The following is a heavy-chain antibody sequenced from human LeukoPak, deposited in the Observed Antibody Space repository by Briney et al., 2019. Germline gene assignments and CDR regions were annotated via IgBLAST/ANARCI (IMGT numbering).Heavy chain of an antibody. J-gene: IGHJ4*02. CDR1: GFTFSDYY. Sequence: GGSLRLSCAASGFTFSDYYMSWIRQAPGKGLEWVSYISGSGSHTTYADSVRGRFTISRDNAKNSLSLQVNSLRAEDTAVYYCARDSGTSYSSGWYDYWGQGTLVTVSS. D-gene: IGHD6-19*01. CDR3: ARDSGTSYSSGWYDY. CDR2: ISGSGSHT. V-gene: IGHV3-11*06.